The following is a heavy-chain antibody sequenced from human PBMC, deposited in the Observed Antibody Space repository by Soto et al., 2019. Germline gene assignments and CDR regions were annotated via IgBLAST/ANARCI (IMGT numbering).Heavy chain of an antibody. CDR3: AREVNYYDSSGSSWFDP. V-gene: IGHV4-30-2*01. CDR2: IYHTGTT. Sequence: PSLPLSLTCAVYGGSFSGYYWTLLRQPQGKGLEWIGFIYHTGTTYYNPSLKSRVTISVDRSKNQFSLKLNSVTAADTAVYYCAREVNYYDSSGSSWFDPWGQGALVTVSS. D-gene: IGHD3-22*01. CDR1: GGSFSGYY. J-gene: IGHJ5*02.